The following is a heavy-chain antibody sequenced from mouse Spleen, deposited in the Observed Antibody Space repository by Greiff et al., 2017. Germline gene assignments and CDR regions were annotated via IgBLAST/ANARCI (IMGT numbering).Heavy chain of an antibody. CDR2: ISSGGGNT. D-gene: IGHD2-4*01. Sequence: EVMLVESGGGLVKLGGSLKLSCAASGFTFSSYAMSWVRQTPEKRLEWVATISSGGGNTYYPDSVKGRFTISRDNAKNTLYLQMSSLKSEDTAMYYCARLGDYDGFAYWGQGTLVTVSA. J-gene: IGHJ3*01. CDR3: ARLGDYDGFAY. V-gene: IGHV5-9*01. CDR1: GFTFSSYA.